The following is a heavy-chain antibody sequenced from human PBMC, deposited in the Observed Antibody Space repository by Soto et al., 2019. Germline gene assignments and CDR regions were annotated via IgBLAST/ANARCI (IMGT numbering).Heavy chain of an antibody. J-gene: IGHJ4*02. CDR1: GYTFTSYG. Sequence: ASVKVSCKASGYTFTSYGISWLRQAPGQGLEWMGWISAYNGNTNYAQKLQGRVTMTTDTSTSTAYMELRSLRSDDTAVYYCARDGVDIVLMVYAADFDYWGQGTLVTVSS. D-gene: IGHD2-8*01. CDR3: ARDGVDIVLMVYAADFDY. CDR2: ISAYNGNT. V-gene: IGHV1-18*04.